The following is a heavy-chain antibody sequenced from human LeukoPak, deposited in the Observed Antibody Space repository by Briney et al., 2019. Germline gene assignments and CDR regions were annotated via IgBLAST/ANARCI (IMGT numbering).Heavy chain of an antibody. D-gene: IGHD1-1*01. CDR2: ISYDGSNK. J-gene: IGHJ4*02. CDR1: GFTFSSYA. V-gene: IGHV3-30*04. CDR3: ARENGHDYFDY. Sequence: GGSLRLSCAASGFTFSSYAMHWVRQAPGKGLEWVAVISYDGSNKYYADSVKGRFTISRDNSKNTLYLQMNSLRAEDTAVYYCARENGHDYFDYWGQGTLVTVSS.